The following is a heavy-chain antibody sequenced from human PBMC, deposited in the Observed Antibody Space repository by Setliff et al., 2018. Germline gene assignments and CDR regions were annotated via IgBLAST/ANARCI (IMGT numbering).Heavy chain of an antibody. D-gene: IGHD3-22*01. Sequence: SETLSLTCTVYGGSFSAYYWSWIRQPPGKGLEWIGEISHGGGTNYNPSLKSRVTIPIDTSKNLFSLKLTSVTAADTAVYYCATGDVYDSSAFFSDWFDPWGQGTLVTVSS. CDR2: ISHGGGT. J-gene: IGHJ5*02. CDR1: GGSFSAYY. CDR3: ATGDVYDSSAFFSDWFDP. V-gene: IGHV4-34*01.